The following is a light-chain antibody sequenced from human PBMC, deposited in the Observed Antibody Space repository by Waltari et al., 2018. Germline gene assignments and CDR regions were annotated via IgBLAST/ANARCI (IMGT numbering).Light chain of an antibody. CDR1: SSNIGSNT. V-gene: IGLV1-44*01. Sequence: QSVLTQSPSASGTPGQRVTISCSGSSSNIGSNTVNWYQHLPGTAPKLLISTNNQRSSGVPYRFSGSRSGTSASLAISGLQSEDEADYFCAAWDDRLNGPVFGGGTKVTVL. J-gene: IGLJ3*02. CDR3: AAWDDRLNGPV. CDR2: TNN.